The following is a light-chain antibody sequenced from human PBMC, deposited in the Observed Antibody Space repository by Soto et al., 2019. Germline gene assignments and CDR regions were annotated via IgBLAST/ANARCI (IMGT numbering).Light chain of an antibody. J-gene: IGLJ3*02. Sequence: QSALTQPASVSGSPGQSINISCTGTSSDVGGYNYVSWYQQHPGKAPKLMIYDVSNRPSGVSNRFSGSKSGNTASLTISGLHAEDEADYYCSSYTSSSTWVFGGGTKVTVL. V-gene: IGLV2-14*01. CDR2: DVS. CDR3: SSYTSSSTWV. CDR1: SSDVGGYNY.